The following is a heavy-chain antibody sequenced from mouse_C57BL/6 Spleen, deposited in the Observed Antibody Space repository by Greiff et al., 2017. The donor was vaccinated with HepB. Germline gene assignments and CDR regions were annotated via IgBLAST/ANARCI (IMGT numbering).Heavy chain of an antibody. Sequence: EVQRVESEGGLVQPGSSMKLSCTASGFTFSDYYMAWVRQVPEKGLEWVANINYDGSSTYYLDSLKSRFIISRDNAKNILYLQMSSLKSEDTATYYCARVGYYGSLWYFDVWGTGTTVTVSS. CDR1: GFTFSDYY. J-gene: IGHJ1*03. V-gene: IGHV5-16*01. D-gene: IGHD1-1*01. CDR2: INYDGSST. CDR3: ARVGYYGSLWYFDV.